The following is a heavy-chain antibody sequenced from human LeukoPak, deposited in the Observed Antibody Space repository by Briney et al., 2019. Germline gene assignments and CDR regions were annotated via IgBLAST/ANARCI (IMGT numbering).Heavy chain of an antibody. D-gene: IGHD2-21*02. CDR3: ARRSLTNCGGDCSSAFDI. Sequence: PGESLKTSCKGSGYSFTSYWIGWVRQMPGKGLEWMGIIYPGDSETRYSPSFQGQVTISADKSISTAYLQWSSLKASDTAMYYCARRSLTNCGGDCSSAFDIWGQGTMVTVSS. CDR1: GYSFTSYW. V-gene: IGHV5-51*01. J-gene: IGHJ3*02. CDR2: IYPGDSET.